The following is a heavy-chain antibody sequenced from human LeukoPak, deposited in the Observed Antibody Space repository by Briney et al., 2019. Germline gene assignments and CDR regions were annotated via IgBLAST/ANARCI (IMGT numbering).Heavy chain of an antibody. D-gene: IGHD2-15*01. V-gene: IGHV3-21*01. CDR3: ARSGYCSGGSCLNRPKGLDY. J-gene: IGHJ4*02. CDR2: ISSSSSYI. Sequence: PGGSLRLSCAASGFTFSSNSMNWVSQAPGKLLEWVSSISSSSSYIYYADSVKGRFTISRDNAKNSLYLQMNSLRAEDTAVYYCARSGYCSGGSCLNRPKGLDYWGQGTLVTVSS. CDR1: GFTFSSNS.